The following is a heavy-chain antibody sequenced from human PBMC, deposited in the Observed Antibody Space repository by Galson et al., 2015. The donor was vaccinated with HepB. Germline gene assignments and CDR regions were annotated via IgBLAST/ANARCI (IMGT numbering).Heavy chain of an antibody. V-gene: IGHV1-69*13. J-gene: IGHJ6*03. Sequence: SVKVSCKASGGTFSSYAISWVRQAPGQGLEWMGGIIPIFGTANYAQKFQGRVTITADESTSTAYMELSSLRSEDTAVYYCARALIGPVVTNYYYYYYMDVWGKGTTVTVSS. D-gene: IGHD4-23*01. CDR1: GGTFSSYA. CDR2: IIPIFGTA. CDR3: ARALIGPVVTNYYYYYYMDV.